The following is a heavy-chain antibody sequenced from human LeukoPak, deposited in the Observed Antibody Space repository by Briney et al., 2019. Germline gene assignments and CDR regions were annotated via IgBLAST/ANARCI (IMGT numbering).Heavy chain of an antibody. V-gene: IGHV4-4*02. CDR1: GGSISSSNW. J-gene: IGHJ4*02. Sequence: SGTLSLTCAVSGGSISSSNWWSWVRQPPGKGLEWIGEIYHRGTTNYNPSLKSRVTISIDKSKSQFSLNLSSVTAADTAVYYCAARNYYDSTGYFDYWGQGTLVTVSS. D-gene: IGHD3-22*01. CDR3: AARNYYDSTGYFDY. CDR2: IYHRGTT.